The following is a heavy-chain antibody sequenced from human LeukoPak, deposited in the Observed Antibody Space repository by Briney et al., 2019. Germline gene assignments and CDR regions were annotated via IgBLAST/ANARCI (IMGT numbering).Heavy chain of an antibody. CDR1: GFTFSSYA. CDR2: ISGSGGST. V-gene: IGHV3-23*01. CDR3: AKPYYGSGSYYGFNYYAFDY. J-gene: IGHJ4*02. Sequence: GGSLRLSCAASGFTFSSYAMSWVRQAPGKGLEWVSIISGSGGSTNYADSVKGRFTISRDNSKNTLYLQMNSLRAEGTAVYYCAKPYYGSGSYYGFNYYAFDYWGQGTLVTVSS. D-gene: IGHD3-10*01.